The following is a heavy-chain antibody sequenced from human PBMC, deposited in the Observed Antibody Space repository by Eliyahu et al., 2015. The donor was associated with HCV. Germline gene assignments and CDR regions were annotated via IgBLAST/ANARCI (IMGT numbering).Heavy chain of an antibody. J-gene: IGHJ4*02. CDR1: GGYISSSSSYY. D-gene: IGHD2-15*01. V-gene: IGHV4-39*01. Sequence: QLQLQESGPGLVKPSETLSLTCTVSGGYISSSSSYYWGWIRQPPGKGLXWVGSIYYNGITYYNSSLKSRVTISVDTSKNQFSLNLRSVTAADTAVYYCARRFCSASSCHLAFDYWSQGTLVTVSS. CDR2: IYYNGIT. CDR3: ARRFCSASSCHLAFDY.